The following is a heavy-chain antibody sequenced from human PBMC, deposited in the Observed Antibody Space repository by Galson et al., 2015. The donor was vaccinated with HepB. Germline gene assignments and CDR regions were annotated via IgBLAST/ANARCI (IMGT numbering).Heavy chain of an antibody. CDR1: GFTFSDHY. CDR2: TRNKANSYTT. D-gene: IGHD4-23*01. Sequence: SLRLSCAASGFTFSDHYMDWVRQAPGKGLEWVGRTRNKANSYTTEYAASVKGRFTISRDDSKNSLYLQMNSLKTEDTAVYYCARGGNRPDYWGQGTLVTVSS. CDR3: ARGGNRPDY. V-gene: IGHV3-72*01. J-gene: IGHJ4*02.